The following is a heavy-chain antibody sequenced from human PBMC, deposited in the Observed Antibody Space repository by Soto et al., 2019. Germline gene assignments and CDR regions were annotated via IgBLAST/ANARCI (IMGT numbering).Heavy chain of an antibody. D-gene: IGHD2-2*01. Sequence: SETLSLTCTVSGGSISSSSYYWGWIRQPPGKGLEWIGGIYYSGSTYYNPSLKSRVTISVDTSKNQFSLKLSSVTAADTAVYYCARQTVYCSSTSCYPGWFDPRGQGTLVTVSS. CDR2: IYYSGST. CDR3: ARQTVYCSSTSCYPGWFDP. V-gene: IGHV4-39*01. CDR1: GGSISSSSYY. J-gene: IGHJ5*02.